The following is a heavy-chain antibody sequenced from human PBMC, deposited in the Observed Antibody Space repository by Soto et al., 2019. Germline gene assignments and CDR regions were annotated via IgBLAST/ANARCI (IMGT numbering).Heavy chain of an antibody. J-gene: IGHJ4*02. CDR3: ARGDRDDYCSGGSCYLLGY. CDR2: IIPILGTA. CDR1: GGTFSSYA. D-gene: IGHD2-15*01. V-gene: IGHV1-69*06. Sequence: QVQLVQSGAEVKRPGSSVKVSCKASGGTFSSYAISWVRQAPGQGLEWMGGIIPILGTANYAQKFQGRVTVCGDKSTSTAYRELSSLRSEDTAVYYCARGDRDDYCSGGSCYLLGYWGQGTLVTVSS.